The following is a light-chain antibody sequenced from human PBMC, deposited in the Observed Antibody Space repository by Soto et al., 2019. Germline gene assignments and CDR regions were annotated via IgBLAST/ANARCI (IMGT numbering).Light chain of an antibody. CDR3: QQANSFPS. Sequence: DIQMTQSPSCLSASVEDRVSITCRASQSISNHLNWYQQKPGKAPKLQISGASSLQSGVPSRFSGSGSGTDFSLTISSLQPEDFATYFCQQANSFPSFGQGTRLEI. CDR1: QSISNH. CDR2: GAS. J-gene: IGKJ5*01. V-gene: IGKV1-39*01.